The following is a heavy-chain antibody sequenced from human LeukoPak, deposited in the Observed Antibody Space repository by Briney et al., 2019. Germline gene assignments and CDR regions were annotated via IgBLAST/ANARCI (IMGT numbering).Heavy chain of an antibody. CDR3: ARGGPPGYYYDYYMDV. V-gene: IGHV4-39*07. CDR1: GGSISSSSYY. CDR2: IYYSGST. J-gene: IGHJ6*03. Sequence: PSETLSLTCTVSGGSISSSSYYWGWIRQSPWKGLEWIGSIYYSGSTYYNPSLKSRVTISLDTSKNQFSLKVSSVTAADTAVYFCARGGPPGYYYDYYMDVWGKGTTVTISS.